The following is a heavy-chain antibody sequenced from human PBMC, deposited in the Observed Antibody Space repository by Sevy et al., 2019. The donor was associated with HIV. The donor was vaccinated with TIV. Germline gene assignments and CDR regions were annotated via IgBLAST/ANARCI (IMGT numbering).Heavy chain of an antibody. D-gene: IGHD2-21*01. CDR3: AKDINRGCDGVNCYSYYYYFYGLDV. Sequence: GGSLRLSCAASGFPFNDHAMHWVRLVPGKGLEWVSGISWNSRNIGYADPVKGRFTISRDNTRNSVYLEMHSLRPEDTALYYCAKDINRGCDGVNCYSYYYYFYGLDVWGQGTTVTVSS. J-gene: IGHJ6*02. CDR2: ISWNSRNI. V-gene: IGHV3-9*01. CDR1: GFPFNDHA.